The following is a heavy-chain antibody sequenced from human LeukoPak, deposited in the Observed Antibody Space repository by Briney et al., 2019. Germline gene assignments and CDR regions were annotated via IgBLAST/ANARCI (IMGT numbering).Heavy chain of an antibody. J-gene: IGHJ5*02. V-gene: IGHV1-2*02. CDR2: INPNNGGT. CDR3: AKIVGDILTGYYREFDP. CDR1: GYSFTGCY. D-gene: IGHD3-9*01. Sequence: ASVKVSCKASGYSFTGCYLHWVRQAPGQGLEWMGWINPNNGGTNYAQKFQGRVTMTRDTFISTAYMELSRLRSDDTAIYYCAKIVGDILTGYYREFDPWGQGTLVTVSS.